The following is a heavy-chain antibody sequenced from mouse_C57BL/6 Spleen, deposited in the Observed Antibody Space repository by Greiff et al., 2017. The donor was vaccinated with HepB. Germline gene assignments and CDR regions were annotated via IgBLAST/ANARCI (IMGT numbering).Heavy chain of an antibody. CDR1: GFTFSSYA. V-gene: IGHV5-4*01. CDR2: ISDGGSYT. Sequence: EVQVVESGGGLVKPGGSLKLSCAASGFTFSSYAMSWVRQTPEKRLEWVATISDGGSYTYYPDNVKGRFTISRDNAKNNLYLQMSHLKSEDTAMYYCARDYYYGSSFDYWGQGTTLTVSS. D-gene: IGHD1-1*01. J-gene: IGHJ2*01. CDR3: ARDYYYGSSFDY.